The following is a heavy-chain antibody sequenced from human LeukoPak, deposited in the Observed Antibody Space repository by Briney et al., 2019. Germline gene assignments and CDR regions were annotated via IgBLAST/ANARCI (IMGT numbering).Heavy chain of an antibody. D-gene: IGHD2-15*01. V-gene: IGHV3-33*01. CDR1: GFIFSSYA. CDR2: IWSDGSNK. J-gene: IGHJ4*02. Sequence: GGSLRLSCAASGFIFSSYAMHWVRQAPGTGLEWVAVIWSDGSNKYYADSVKGRFTISRDDSQNTVYLQMDSLRAEDTAVYYCTTRLQHHFDYWGQGTQVTVSS. CDR3: TTRLQHHFDY.